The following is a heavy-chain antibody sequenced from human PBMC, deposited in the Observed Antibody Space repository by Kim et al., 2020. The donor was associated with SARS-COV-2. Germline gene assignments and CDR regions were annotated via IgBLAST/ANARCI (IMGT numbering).Heavy chain of an antibody. CDR1: GGSFSGYY. D-gene: IGHD3-22*01. CDR3: ARWRLGSSGYPYNDAFDI. Sequence: SETLSLTCAVYGGSFSGYYWSWIRQPPGKGLEWIGEINHSGSTNYNPSLKSRVTISVDTSKNQFSLKLSSVTAADTAVYYCARWRLGSSGYPYNDAFDIWGQGTMVTVSS. CDR2: INHSGST. V-gene: IGHV4-34*01. J-gene: IGHJ3*02.